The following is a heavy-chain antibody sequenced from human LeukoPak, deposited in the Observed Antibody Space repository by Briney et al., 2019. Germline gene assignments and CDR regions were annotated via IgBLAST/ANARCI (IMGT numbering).Heavy chain of an antibody. V-gene: IGHV3-21*01. J-gene: IGHJ4*02. CDR3: ARIVAAAGTQEFDY. CDR2: ISSTSSYI. CDR1: GFTFSSYS. D-gene: IGHD6-13*01. Sequence: GGSLRLSCAASGFTFSSYSMNWVRQAPGKGLEWVSSISSTSSYIHYGDSVKGRFTISRDNAKNSLYLQMNSLRAEDTAVYYCARIVAAAGTQEFDYWGQGTLVTVSS.